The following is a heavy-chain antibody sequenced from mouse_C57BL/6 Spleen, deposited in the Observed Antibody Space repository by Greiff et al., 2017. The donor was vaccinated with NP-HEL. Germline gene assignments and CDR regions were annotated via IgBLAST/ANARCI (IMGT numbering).Heavy chain of an antibody. D-gene: IGHD1-1*01. V-gene: IGHV1-15*01. Sequence: QVQLKQSGAELVRPGASVTLSCKASGYTFTDYEMHWVKQTPVHGLEWIGAIDPETGGTAYNQKFKGKAILTADKSSSTAYMELRSLTSEDSAVYYCTRSYYGSRYFDVWGTGTTVTVSS. CDR1: GYTFTDYE. J-gene: IGHJ1*03. CDR3: TRSYYGSRYFDV. CDR2: IDPETGGT.